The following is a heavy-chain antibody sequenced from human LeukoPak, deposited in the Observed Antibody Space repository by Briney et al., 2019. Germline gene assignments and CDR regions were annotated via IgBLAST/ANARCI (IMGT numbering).Heavy chain of an antibody. CDR3: ARYSSIWYVYFDS. CDR1: GYSISSGYY. Sequence: SETLSLTCAVSGYSISSGYYWGWIRQPPGKGLEWIGSIYHSGSTYYNPSLKSRVTISVDTSKNQFSLKLSSVTAADTAVYYCARYSSIWYVYFDSWGQGTLVTVSS. D-gene: IGHD6-13*01. J-gene: IGHJ4*02. CDR2: IYHSGST. V-gene: IGHV4-38-2*01.